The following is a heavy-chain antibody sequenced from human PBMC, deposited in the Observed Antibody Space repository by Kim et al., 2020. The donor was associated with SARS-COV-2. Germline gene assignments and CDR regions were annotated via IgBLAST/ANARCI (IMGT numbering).Heavy chain of an antibody. J-gene: IGHJ6*02. V-gene: IGHV3-11*01. CDR3: ARDFAPYYYYGMDV. D-gene: IGHD2-21*01. Sequence: ADPVKGRFTISRDNAKNSLYLQMNSLRAEDTTVYYCARDFAPYYYYGMDVWGQGTTVTVSS.